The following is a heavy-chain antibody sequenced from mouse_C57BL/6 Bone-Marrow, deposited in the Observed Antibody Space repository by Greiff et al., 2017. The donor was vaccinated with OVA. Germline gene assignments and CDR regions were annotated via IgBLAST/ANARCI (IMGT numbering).Heavy chain of an antibody. V-gene: IGHV5-15*01. D-gene: IGHD4-1*01. J-gene: IGHJ4*01. CDR1: GFTFSDYG. CDR2: ISNLAYSI. Sequence: EVKVVESGGGLVQPGGSLKLSCAASGFTFSDYGMAWVRQAPRKGPEWVAFISNLAYSIYYADTVTGRFTISRENAKNTLYLEMSSLRSEDTAMYYCARLLGDYAMDYWGQGTSVTVSS. CDR3: ARLLGDYAMDY.